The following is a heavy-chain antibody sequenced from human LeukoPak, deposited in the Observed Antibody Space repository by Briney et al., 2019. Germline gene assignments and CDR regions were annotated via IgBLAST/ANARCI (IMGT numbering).Heavy chain of an antibody. J-gene: IGHJ4*02. D-gene: IGHD1-7*01. V-gene: IGHV1-69*13. CDR1: GGTFRNYG. CDR3: ARARQGRWNYEDY. CDR2: ILPIFGTA. Sequence: GASVKVSCKASGGTFRNYGIAWVRQAPGQGLEWMGAILPIFGTANYAQNFQGRVTITADESTSTAYMEVSSLRSDDTAVYYCARARQGRWNYEDYWGQGTLVTVSS.